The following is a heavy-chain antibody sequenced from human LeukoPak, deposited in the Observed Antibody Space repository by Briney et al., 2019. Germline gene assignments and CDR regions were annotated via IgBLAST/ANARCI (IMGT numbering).Heavy chain of an antibody. CDR3: ARDWARSGTLFDY. CDR1: GYTFTSYD. V-gene: IGHV1-8*03. Sequence: ASVKVSCKASGYTFTSYDINWVRQATGQGLEWMGWMNPNSGNTGYAQKFQGRVTITRNTSISTAYMELSSLRSEDTAVYYCARDWARSGTLFDYWGQGTLVTVSS. D-gene: IGHD3-10*01. J-gene: IGHJ4*02. CDR2: MNPNSGNT.